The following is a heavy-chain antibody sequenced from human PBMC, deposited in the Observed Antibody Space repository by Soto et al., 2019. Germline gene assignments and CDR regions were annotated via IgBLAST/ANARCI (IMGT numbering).Heavy chain of an antibody. Sequence: EVQLVESGGGVVQPGGSLRLSCTASGFTFNTHWMHWVRQAPGKGLVWVSRIYFDGITTNYADSVKGRLTVSRDNAKNSLSLQMNSLRAGDMAVYFCAKSQEVGAHFFDSWGQGTQVTVSS. CDR1: GFTFNTHW. CDR3: AKSQEVGAHFFDS. J-gene: IGHJ4*02. CDR2: IYFDGITT. V-gene: IGHV3-74*01. D-gene: IGHD2-15*01.